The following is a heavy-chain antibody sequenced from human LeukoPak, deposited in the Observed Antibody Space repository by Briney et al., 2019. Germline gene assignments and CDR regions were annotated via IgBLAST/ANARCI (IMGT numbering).Heavy chain of an antibody. D-gene: IGHD7-27*01. CDR2: IIPIFGTA. CDR3: ARGHNWGSTTIDLDY. CDR1: GGTFSSYA. V-gene: IGHV1-69*06. J-gene: IGHJ4*02. Sequence: SVKVSCKASGGTFSSYAISWVRQAPGQGLEWMGGIIPIFGTANYAQKFQGRVTITADKSTSTAYMELSSLRSEDTAVYYCARGHNWGSTTIDLDYWGQGTLVAVSS.